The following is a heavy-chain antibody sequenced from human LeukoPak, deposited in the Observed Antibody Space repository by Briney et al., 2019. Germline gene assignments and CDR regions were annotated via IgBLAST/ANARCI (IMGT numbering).Heavy chain of an antibody. Sequence: GGSLRLSCAASGFTFSSYWMSWVRQAPGKGLEWGANIKQDGSEKYYVDSVKGRFTISRDNAKNSLYLQMNSLRAEDTAVYYCARRPPSRGVLAAVDYWGQGTLVTVSS. V-gene: IGHV3-7*01. J-gene: IGHJ4*02. D-gene: IGHD2-8*01. CDR2: IKQDGSEK. CDR3: ARRPPSRGVLAAVDY. CDR1: GFTFSSYW.